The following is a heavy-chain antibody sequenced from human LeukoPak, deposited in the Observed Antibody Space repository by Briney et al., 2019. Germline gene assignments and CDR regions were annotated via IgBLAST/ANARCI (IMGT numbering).Heavy chain of an antibody. J-gene: IGHJ3*02. Sequence: GASVKVSCKASGYTFTSYDINWVRQATGQGLEWMGWMNPNSGNTGYAQKFQGRVTMTRNTSISTAYMELSSLRSEDTAVYYCASRAPRKKRSSDAFDIWGQGTMVTVSS. V-gene: IGHV1-8*01. CDR2: MNPNSGNT. D-gene: IGHD6-13*01. CDR3: ASRAPRKKRSSDAFDI. CDR1: GYTFTSYD.